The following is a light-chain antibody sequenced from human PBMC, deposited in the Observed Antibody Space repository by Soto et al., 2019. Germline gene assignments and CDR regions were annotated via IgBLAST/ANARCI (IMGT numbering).Light chain of an antibody. CDR3: QQYGSSPYT. V-gene: IGKV3-15*01. J-gene: IGKJ2*01. CDR2: GAS. CDR1: QSVSSN. Sequence: EIVMTQSPATLSVSPGERATLSCRASQSVSSNLAWYQQKPGQTPRLLISGASTRATGIPARFSGSGSGTEFTLTITSLQSEDFAVYYCQQYGSSPYTFGPGTKLESK.